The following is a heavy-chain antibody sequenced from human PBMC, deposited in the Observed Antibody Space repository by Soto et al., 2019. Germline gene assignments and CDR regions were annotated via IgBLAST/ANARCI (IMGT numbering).Heavy chain of an antibody. D-gene: IGHD6-13*01. J-gene: IGHJ4*02. CDR2: TYYRSKWYN. CDR3: AGGYSSSWYSCHY. CDR1: GDSVSSNSAA. Sequence: SQTLSLTCAISGDSVSSNSAAWNWIRQSPSRGLEWLGRTYYRSKWYNDYAVSVKSRITINPGTSKNQFSLQLNSVTPEDTAVYYCAGGYSSSWYSCHYWGQGTLVTVSS. V-gene: IGHV6-1*01.